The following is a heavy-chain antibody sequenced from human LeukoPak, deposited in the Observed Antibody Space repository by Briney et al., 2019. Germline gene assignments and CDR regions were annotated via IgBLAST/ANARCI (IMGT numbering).Heavy chain of an antibody. V-gene: IGHV4-34*01. CDR2: VSRGGST. CDR3: GLSTTRATTRTIDY. D-gene: IGHD4-17*01. Sequence: SETLSLTCAVYGGSFSVYYWSWIRQPPGKGLEWIGEVSRGGSTKYSPSLKSRVTISLDTSNNQVSLKLSSVTAADTAMYYCGLSTTRATTRTIDYWGQGTLVTASS. J-gene: IGHJ4*02. CDR1: GGSFSVYY.